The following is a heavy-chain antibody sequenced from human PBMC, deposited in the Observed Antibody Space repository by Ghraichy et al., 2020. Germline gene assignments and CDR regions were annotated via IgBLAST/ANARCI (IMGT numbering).Heavy chain of an antibody. CDR1: GFTFSSYW. CDR3: AREEEGYYYGMDV. V-gene: IGHV3-7*01. J-gene: IGHJ6*02. Sequence: GGSLRLSCAASGFTFSSYWMSWVRQAPGKGLEWVANIKQDGSEKYYVDSVKGRFTISRDNAKNSLYLQMNSLRAEDTAVYYCAREEEGYYYGMDVWGQGTTVTVSS. CDR2: IKQDGSEK.